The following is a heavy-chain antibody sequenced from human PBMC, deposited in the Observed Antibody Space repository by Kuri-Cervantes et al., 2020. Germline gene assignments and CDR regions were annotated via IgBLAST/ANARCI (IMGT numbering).Heavy chain of an antibody. J-gene: IGHJ6*02. CDR1: GYTFTGYY. Sequence: ASVKVSCKASGYTFTGYYMHWVRQAPGQGLEWMGWINPNSGGTNYAQKFQGRVTMTRDTSISTAYMELSRLRSDDTAVYHCARVAAAAGIGGMDVWGQGTTVTVSS. CDR3: ARVAAAAGIGGMDV. V-gene: IGHV1-2*02. D-gene: IGHD6-13*01. CDR2: INPNSGGT.